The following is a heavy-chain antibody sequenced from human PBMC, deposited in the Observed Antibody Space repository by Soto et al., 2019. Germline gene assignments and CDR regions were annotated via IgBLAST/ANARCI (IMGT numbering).Heavy chain of an antibody. J-gene: IGHJ3*02. CDR1: GGSISSGGYY. V-gene: IGHV4-31*03. CDR2: IYYSGST. Sequence: TLSLTCTVSGGSISSGGYYWSWIRQHPGKGLEWIGYIYYSGSTYYNPSLKSRVTISVDTSKNQFSLKLSSVTAADTAVYYCARVVPAAMSAFDIWGQGTMVTVSS. D-gene: IGHD2-2*01. CDR3: ARVVPAAMSAFDI.